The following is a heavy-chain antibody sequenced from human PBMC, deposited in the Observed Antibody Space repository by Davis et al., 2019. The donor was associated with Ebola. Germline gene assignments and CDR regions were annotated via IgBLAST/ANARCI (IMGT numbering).Heavy chain of an antibody. CDR1: GYTLTDYQ. D-gene: IGHD3-10*01. Sequence: ASVKVSCKASGYTLTDYQIHWVRQAPGQGLEWMGGINPISGDTNYAEKFQGRVTMTRDTSISTVYMELSRLSSEDTAVYYCARDLSYSYYYHYYGMDVWGQGTTVTVSS. J-gene: IGHJ6*02. V-gene: IGHV1-2*02. CDR2: INPISGDT. CDR3: ARDLSYSYYYHYYGMDV.